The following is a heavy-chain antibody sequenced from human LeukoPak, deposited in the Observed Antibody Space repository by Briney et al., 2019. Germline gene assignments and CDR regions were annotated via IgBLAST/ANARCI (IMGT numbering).Heavy chain of an antibody. CDR3: ARGTVRGYYFDY. CDR2: IYYSGST. CDR1: GYSISSYY. Sequence: SETLSLTCTVSGYSISSYYWSWIRQPPGKGLEWIGYIYYSGSTNYNPSLKSRVTISVDTSKNQFSLKLSSVTAADTAVYYCARGTVRGYYFDYWGQGTLVTVSS. D-gene: IGHD2-15*01. V-gene: IGHV4-59*01. J-gene: IGHJ4*02.